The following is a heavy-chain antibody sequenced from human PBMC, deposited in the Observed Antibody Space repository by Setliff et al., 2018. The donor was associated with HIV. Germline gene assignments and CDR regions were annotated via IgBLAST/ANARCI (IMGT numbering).Heavy chain of an antibody. D-gene: IGHD3-9*01. Sequence: GGSLRLSCSASGFTFSSYAMHWVRQAPGKGLEWVSVISGSGGSTFYADSVKGRFTISRDNSKNTVYLQMNSLRAEDTAVYYCAKGYFDWLRAGTFDYWGQGSLVTVSS. CDR2: ISGSGGST. CDR1: GFTFSSYA. CDR3: AKGYFDWLRAGTFDY. J-gene: IGHJ4*02. V-gene: IGHV3-23*01.